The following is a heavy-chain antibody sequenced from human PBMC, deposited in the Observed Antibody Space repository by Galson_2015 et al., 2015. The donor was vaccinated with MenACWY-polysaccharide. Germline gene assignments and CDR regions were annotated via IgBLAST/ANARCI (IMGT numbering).Heavy chain of an antibody. V-gene: IGHV3-74*01. CDR2: TNGDGGAT. D-gene: IGHD2-15*01. CDR3: ARAGAKYCRGGNCFFNWFDP. J-gene: IGHJ5*02. Sequence: SLRLSCAASGFTFSTYAMSWVRQAPGKGLVWVSRTNGDGGATDYADSVTGRFTISRDTAKTTLYLQMNSLRAEDTAVYYCARAGAKYCRGGNCFFNWFDPWGQGTLVTVSS. CDR1: GFTFSTYA.